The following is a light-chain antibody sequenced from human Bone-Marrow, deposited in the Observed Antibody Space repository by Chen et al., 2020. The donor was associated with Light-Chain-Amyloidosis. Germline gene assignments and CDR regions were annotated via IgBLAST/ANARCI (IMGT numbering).Light chain of an antibody. CDR2: SNH. Sequence: QSVLTQPPSASATPGQGVTLSCSGSNSNIGSNVVNWYQQFPGAAPKLLIYSNHKRPSGVPDRFAGSKSDNTASLTISGLQTEDAADYFCSSYTITNTLVFGSGTRVTVL. V-gene: IGLV1-44*01. CDR1: NSNIGSNV. J-gene: IGLJ1*01. CDR3: SSYTITNTLV.